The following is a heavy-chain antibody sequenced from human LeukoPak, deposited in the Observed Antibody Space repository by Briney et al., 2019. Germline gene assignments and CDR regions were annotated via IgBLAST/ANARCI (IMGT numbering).Heavy chain of an antibody. V-gene: IGHV1-2*06. CDR3: ARVLFRGSSRFDY. J-gene: IGHJ4*02. CDR1: GYTFTDNY. Sequence: ASVKVSCKASGYTFTDNYIHWVRQAPGQGLEWMGRINPNSGATNYAQNFLGRVTMARDTSISTAYMELNSLTSDDTAVYYCARVLFRGSSRFDYWGQRTLVIVSS. CDR2: INPNSGAT. D-gene: IGHD1-26*01.